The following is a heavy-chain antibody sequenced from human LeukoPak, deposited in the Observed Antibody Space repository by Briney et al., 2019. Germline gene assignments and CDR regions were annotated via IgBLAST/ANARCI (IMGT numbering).Heavy chain of an antibody. V-gene: IGHV4-39*01. CDR2: IYYSGST. D-gene: IGHD6-13*01. CDR3: ARHSRSSWEFDP. J-gene: IGHJ5*02. Sequence: SETLSLTCTVSGGSISSSSYCWGWIRQPPGKGLEWIGSIYYSGSTYYNPSLKSRVTISVDTSKNQFSLKLSSVTAADTAVYYCARHSRSSWEFDPWGQGTLVTASS. CDR1: GGSISSSSYC.